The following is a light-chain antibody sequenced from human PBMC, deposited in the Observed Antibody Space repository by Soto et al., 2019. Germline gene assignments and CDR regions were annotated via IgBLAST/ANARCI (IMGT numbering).Light chain of an antibody. Sequence: EIVMTQSPATLSVSPGERATLSCRASQCVSSNLAWYQQKPGQAPRLLIYGASTRATGIPARFSGSGSGTEFTLTISSLQSDDLAVYYCQQYNNWPPAYTFGQGTKLEIK. J-gene: IGKJ2*01. V-gene: IGKV3-15*01. CDR3: QQYNNWPPAYT. CDR1: QCVSSN. CDR2: GAS.